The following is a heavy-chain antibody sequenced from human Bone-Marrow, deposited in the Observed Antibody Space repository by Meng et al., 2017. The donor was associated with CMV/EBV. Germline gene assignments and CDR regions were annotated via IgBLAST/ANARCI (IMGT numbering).Heavy chain of an antibody. D-gene: IGHD4-23*01. J-gene: IGHJ6*02. CDR2: IIPIFGTA. V-gene: IGHV1-69*05. Sequence: SVKVSCKASGGTFSSYAISWVRQAPGQGLEWMGGIIPIFGTANYAQKFQGRVTITTDESTSTAYMELSSLRSEDTAVYYCARDDFGGGLRQNYYGMDVWGQGTTVTVYS. CDR3: ARDDFGGGLRQNYYGMDV. CDR1: GGTFSSYA.